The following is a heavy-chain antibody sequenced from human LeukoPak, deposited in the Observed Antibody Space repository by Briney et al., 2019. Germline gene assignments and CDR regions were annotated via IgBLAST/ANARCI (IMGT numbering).Heavy chain of an antibody. Sequence: GASVKVSCKTSGYTFTNGYLHWVRQAPGQGLEWVGIINPGDGSTKYAQKFQGRVTMTRDTSTSTVYMELSNLGSEDTAVYYCARVGQLVFDYWGQGTLVTVSS. CDR1: GYTFTNGY. V-gene: IGHV1-46*03. J-gene: IGHJ4*02. CDR3: ARVGQLVFDY. D-gene: IGHD6-6*01. CDR2: INPGDGST.